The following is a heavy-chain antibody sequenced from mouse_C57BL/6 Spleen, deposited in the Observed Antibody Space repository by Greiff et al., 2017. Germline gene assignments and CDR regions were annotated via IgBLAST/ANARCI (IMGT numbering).Heavy chain of an antibody. J-gene: IGHJ4*01. V-gene: IGHV1-50*01. CDR3: ARTHGSSYYAMDY. CDR1: GYTFTSYW. Sequence: QVQLQQPGAELVKPGASVKLSCKASGYTFTSYWMQWVKQRPGQGLEWIGEIDPSDSYTNYNQKFKGKATLTVDTTSSKAYMQLSSLTSEDSAIYYCARTHGSSYYAMDYWGQGTSVTVSS. CDR2: IDPSDSYT. D-gene: IGHD1-1*01.